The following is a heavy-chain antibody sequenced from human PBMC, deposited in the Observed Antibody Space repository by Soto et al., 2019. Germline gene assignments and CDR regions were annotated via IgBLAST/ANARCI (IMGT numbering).Heavy chain of an antibody. V-gene: IGHV3-23*01. CDR1: GFTFSSYA. D-gene: IGHD4-17*01. CDR2: ISGSGGST. CDR3: ASRYGDYLFYFDY. J-gene: IGHJ4*02. Sequence: EVQLLESGGGLVQPGGSLRLSCAASGFTFSSYAMSWVRQAPGKGLEWVSAISGSGGSTYYADSVKGRFTISRDNSKNTLYLQINSLRAEDTAVYYCASRYGDYLFYFDYWGQGTLVTVSS.